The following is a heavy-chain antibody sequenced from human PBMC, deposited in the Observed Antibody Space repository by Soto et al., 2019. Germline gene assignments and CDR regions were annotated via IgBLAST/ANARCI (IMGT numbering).Heavy chain of an antibody. V-gene: IGHV1-18*01. CDR1: GYTFTTYG. CDR3: AREMWTRSGPQNFFDY. J-gene: IGHJ4*02. D-gene: IGHD6-25*01. CDR2: ISPASGVT. Sequence: QVQLVQSEGEVKQPGASVKVSCKASGYTFTTYGLCWVRQVPGQGLEWMGYISPASGVTTDAQSLQGRVTMTTDTSTGTVYMESRRLTSDDTAIYYCAREMWTRSGPQNFFDYWGQGALVTVSS.